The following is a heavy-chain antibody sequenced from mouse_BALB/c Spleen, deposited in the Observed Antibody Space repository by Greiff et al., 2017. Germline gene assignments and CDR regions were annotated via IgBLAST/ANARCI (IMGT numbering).Heavy chain of an antibody. V-gene: IGHV1-9*01. CDR3: ARDWDNWYFDV. CDR2: ILPGSGST. CDR1: GYTFSSYW. J-gene: IGHJ1*01. Sequence: VQLQQSGAELMKPGASVKISCKATGYTFSSYWIEWVKQRPGHGLEWIGEILPGSGSTNYNEKFKGKATFTADTSSNTAYMQLSSLTSEDSAVYYCARDWDNWYFDVWGAGTTVTVSS. D-gene: IGHD4-1*01.